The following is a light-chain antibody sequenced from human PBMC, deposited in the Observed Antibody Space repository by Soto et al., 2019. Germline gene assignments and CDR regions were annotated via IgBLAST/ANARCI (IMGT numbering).Light chain of an antibody. CDR2: EVS. Sequence: QSALTQPPSASGSPGQSVTISCTGTSSDVGGYDYVSWYQQHPGKAPKPLIYEVSKRPSGVPDRFSGSRSGNTASLTVSGLQAEDEADYYCFSYAGSNKGVFGGGTQLTVL. CDR3: FSYAGSNKGV. J-gene: IGLJ2*01. V-gene: IGLV2-8*01. CDR1: SSDVGGYDY.